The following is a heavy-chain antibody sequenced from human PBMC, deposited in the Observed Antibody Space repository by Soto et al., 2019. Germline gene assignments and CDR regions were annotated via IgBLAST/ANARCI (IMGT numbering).Heavy chain of an antibody. J-gene: IGHJ2*01. CDR1: GGTFSSYA. Sequence: QVQLVQSGAEVKKPGSSVKVSCKASGGTFSSYAISWVRQAPGQGLEWMGGIIPIFGTANYAQKFQGRVTITADESTSTAYMELSSLRSEDTAVYYCAREIRAHCGGDCYFLNGYFDLWGRGTLVTVSS. V-gene: IGHV1-69*12. CDR2: IIPIFGTA. CDR3: AREIRAHCGGDCYFLNGYFDL. D-gene: IGHD2-21*02.